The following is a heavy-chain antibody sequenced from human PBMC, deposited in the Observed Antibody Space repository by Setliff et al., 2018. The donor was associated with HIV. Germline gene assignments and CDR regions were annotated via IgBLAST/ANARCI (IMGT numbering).Heavy chain of an antibody. D-gene: IGHD3-10*01. Sequence: GGSLRLSCAASGFTFSSYSMNWVRQAPGKGLEWVSYISGSSSTIDYAGSLKDRFTISRDSAKNSLYLQLNSLRAEDTAVYYCARYIRDLTFTFYYYYMDVWGEGTAVTVSS. J-gene: IGHJ6*03. CDR1: GFTFSSYS. CDR2: ISGSSSTI. V-gene: IGHV3-48*04. CDR3: ARYIRDLTFTFYYYYMDV.